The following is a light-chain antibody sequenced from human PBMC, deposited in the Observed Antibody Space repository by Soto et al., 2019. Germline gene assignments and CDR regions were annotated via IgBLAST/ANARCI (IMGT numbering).Light chain of an antibody. CDR1: QSVSSSY. CDR2: GAS. Sequence: EIGLTQAPGTLSLSPGERATLSCRASQSVSSSYLAWYQQKPGQAPRLLIYGASSRATGIPDRFSGSGSGTDFTLTISRLEPEDFAVYYCQQFVSSPQTFGQGTKVDIK. J-gene: IGKJ1*01. CDR3: QQFVSSPQT. V-gene: IGKV3-20*01.